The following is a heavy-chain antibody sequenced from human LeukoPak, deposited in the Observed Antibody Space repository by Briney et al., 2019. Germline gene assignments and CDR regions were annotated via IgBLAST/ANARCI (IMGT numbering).Heavy chain of an antibody. V-gene: IGHV3-30*04. CDR3: VSGYRPFDY. CDR1: GFIFSSYA. Sequence: TGGSLRLSCAASGFIFSSYAMHWVRQAPGKGLEWVAFISYDGSNKYYADSVKGRFTISRDNSKNTLYLQMNTLRAEDTAVYYCVSGYRPFDYWGQGTLVTVSS. J-gene: IGHJ4*02. CDR2: ISYDGSNK. D-gene: IGHD5-18*01.